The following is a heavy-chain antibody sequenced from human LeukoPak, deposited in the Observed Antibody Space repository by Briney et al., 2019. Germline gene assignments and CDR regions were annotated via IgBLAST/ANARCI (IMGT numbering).Heavy chain of an antibody. CDR2: ISSSSSYI. CDR1: GFTFSSYS. J-gene: IGHJ4*02. D-gene: IGHD3-16*01. CDR3: ARLGEKADFDY. Sequence: GGSLRLSCAASGFTFSSYSMNWVRQAPGKGLEWVSSISSSSSYIYYADSVKGRFTISRDNAKNSLYLQIISLRAEDTAVYYCARLGEKADFDYWGQGTLVTVSS. V-gene: IGHV3-21*01.